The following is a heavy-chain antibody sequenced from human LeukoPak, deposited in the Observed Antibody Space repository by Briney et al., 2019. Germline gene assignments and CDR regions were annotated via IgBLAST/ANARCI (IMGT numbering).Heavy chain of an antibody. J-gene: IGHJ3*02. CDR2: ISGSGGST. CDR1: GFTFSSYA. Sequence: PGGSLRLSCAPSGFTFSSYAMSWVRQAPGKGLEWVSAISGSGGSTYYADSVKGRFTISRDNSKNTLYLQMNSLRAEDTAVYYCAKAYYDSSGYYYDDAFDIWGQGTMVTVSS. CDR3: AKAYYDSSGYYYDDAFDI. D-gene: IGHD3-22*01. V-gene: IGHV3-23*01.